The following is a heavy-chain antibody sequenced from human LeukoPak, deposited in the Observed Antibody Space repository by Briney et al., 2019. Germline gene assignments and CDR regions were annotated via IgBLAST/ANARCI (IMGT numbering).Heavy chain of an antibody. CDR2: ISHSGNT. J-gene: IGHJ1*01. V-gene: IGHV4-38-2*02. CDR3: ARGLL. Sequence: SETLSLTCTVSGYSIGSGYYWGWIRQSPGKGLEWIGKISHSGNTLYNPSLRSRVTISIDISKNQFSLNLTSVTAADTAIYYCARGLLWGQGTLVTVSS. CDR1: GYSIGSGYY.